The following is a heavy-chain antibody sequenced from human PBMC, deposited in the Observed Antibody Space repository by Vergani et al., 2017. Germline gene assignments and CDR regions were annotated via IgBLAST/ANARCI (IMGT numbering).Heavy chain of an antibody. CDR3: AREGYCSSTSCYVGFDY. D-gene: IGHD2-2*01. CDR2: IIPILGTA. V-gene: IGHV1-69*11. Sequence: QVQLVQSGAEVKKPGSSVKVSCKASGGTFSSYAISWVRQAPGQGLEWMGRIIPILGTANYAQKFQGRVTITADESTSTAYMELSSLRSEDTAVYYCAREGYCSSTSCYVGFDYWGQGTLVTVSS. J-gene: IGHJ4*02. CDR1: GGTFSSYA.